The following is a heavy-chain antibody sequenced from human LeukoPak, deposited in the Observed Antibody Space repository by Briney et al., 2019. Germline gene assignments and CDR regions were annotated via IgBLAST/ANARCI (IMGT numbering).Heavy chain of an antibody. J-gene: IGHJ4*02. CDR3: ARGSAAGLAN. CDR1: GGSISSGGYP. Sequence: SQTLSLTCSVSGGSISSGGYPWTWLRPPPGTGLEWIEEIDRSGNTKHTLPLKRRLTISVHTSKNQFPLKLNSMTAADTAVYYCARGSAAGLANCGQGTLVTVSS. D-gene: IGHD6-13*01. V-gene: IGHV4-30-2*01. CDR2: IDRSGNT.